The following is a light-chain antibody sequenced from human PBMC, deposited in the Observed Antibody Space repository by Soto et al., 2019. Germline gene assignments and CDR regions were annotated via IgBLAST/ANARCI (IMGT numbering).Light chain of an antibody. V-gene: IGKV3-20*01. CDR3: QQYGRSPMFT. Sequence: EIVFTHSPGTLSLSPGGRATLSCRASQSVSSNYLAWYQQKPGQAPRLLIYGASRGAAGIPDRFSGSGSGTDFTLTISRLEPEDFAVYFCQQYGRSPMFTFGQGTKVDIK. CDR1: QSVSSNY. J-gene: IGKJ2*01. CDR2: GAS.